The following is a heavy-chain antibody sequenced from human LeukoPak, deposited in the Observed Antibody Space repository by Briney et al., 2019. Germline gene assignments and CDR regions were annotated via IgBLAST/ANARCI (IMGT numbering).Heavy chain of an antibody. CDR2: ISRSGGST. J-gene: IGHJ6*02. CDR1: GLSFSRYA. CDR3: AKPYGSSASCSDYYYYYGMDV. V-gene: IGHV3-23*01. D-gene: IGHD2-2*01. Sequence: PGGSHRLSRAASGLSFSRYAMIWVRQAAGKGLEWVSAISRSGGSTYYADSVKGRFTISRDNSKNTLYLQLNSLRAEDTAVYYCAKPYGSSASCSDYYYYYGMDVWGQGTTVTVSS.